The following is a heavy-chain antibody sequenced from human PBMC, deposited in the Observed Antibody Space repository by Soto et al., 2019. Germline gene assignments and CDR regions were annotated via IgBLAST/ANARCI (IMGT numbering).Heavy chain of an antibody. D-gene: IGHD3-22*01. V-gene: IGHV3-15*07. Sequence: APGKGLEWVGRIKSKTDGETTDYAAPVKGRFTISRDDSKNTLYLQMNSLKTEDTAVYYCTTDPVTMIVVVPSSGWGQGTLVTVSS. CDR3: TTDPVTMIVVVPSSG. J-gene: IGHJ4*02. CDR2: IKSKTDGETT.